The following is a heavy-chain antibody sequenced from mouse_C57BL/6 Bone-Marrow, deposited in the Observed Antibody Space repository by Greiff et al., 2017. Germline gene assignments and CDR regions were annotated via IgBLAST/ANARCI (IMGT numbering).Heavy chain of an antibody. CDR2: FYPGSGSI. Sequence: QVQLQQSGAELVKPGASVKLSCKASGYTFTEYTIHWVKQRSGQGLEWIGWFYPGSGSIKYNEKFKDKATLTADNSSSTVYMELSRWTSEDAAVYFWARHEVYPYYYGSSVAWFAYWGQGTLVTVSA. CDR1: GYTFTEYT. J-gene: IGHJ3*01. V-gene: IGHV1-62-2*01. D-gene: IGHD1-1*01. CDR3: ARHEVYPYYYGSSVAWFAY.